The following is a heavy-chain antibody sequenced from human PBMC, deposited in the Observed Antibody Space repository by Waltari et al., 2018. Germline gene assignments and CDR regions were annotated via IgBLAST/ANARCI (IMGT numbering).Heavy chain of an antibody. CDR2: INHSGST. CDR3: ARGPTYYDYIWGSYRYFDY. CDR1: GGSFSGYY. J-gene: IGHJ4*02. D-gene: IGHD3-16*02. Sequence: QVQLQQWGAGLLKPSETLSLTCAVYGGSFSGYYWSWIRQPPGKGMEWLGEINHSGSTNYNPSLKSRVTISVDTSKNQFSLKLSSVTAADTAVYYCARGPTYYDYIWGSYRYFDYWGQGTLVTVSS. V-gene: IGHV4-34*01.